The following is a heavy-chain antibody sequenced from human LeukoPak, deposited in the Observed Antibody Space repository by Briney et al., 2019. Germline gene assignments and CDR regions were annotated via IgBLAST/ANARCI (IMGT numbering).Heavy chain of an antibody. Sequence: GGSLRLSCAASGFTFSSYGMHWVRQAPGKGLEWVAVIWYDGSNKYYADSVKGRFTISRDNSKNTLYLQMNSLRAEDTAVYYCARSSVVVVPAAMGGEAFDIWGQGTMVTVSS. J-gene: IGHJ3*02. D-gene: IGHD2-2*01. V-gene: IGHV3-33*01. CDR1: GFTFSSYG. CDR2: IWYDGSNK. CDR3: ARSSVVVVPAAMGGEAFDI.